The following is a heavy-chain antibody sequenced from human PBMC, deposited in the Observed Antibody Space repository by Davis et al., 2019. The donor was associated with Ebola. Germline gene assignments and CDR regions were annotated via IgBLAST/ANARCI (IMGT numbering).Heavy chain of an antibody. CDR2: ISSSSSYI. CDR1: GFTFSSYE. V-gene: IGHV3-21*01. CDR3: ARITKRYYYYGMDV. Sequence: GGSLRLSCAASGFTFSSYEMNWVRQAPGKGLEWVSSISSSSSYIYYADSVKGRFTISRDNAKNSLYLQMNSLRAEDTAVYYCARITKRYYYYGMDVWGQGTTVTVSS. J-gene: IGHJ6*02. D-gene: IGHD2-2*01.